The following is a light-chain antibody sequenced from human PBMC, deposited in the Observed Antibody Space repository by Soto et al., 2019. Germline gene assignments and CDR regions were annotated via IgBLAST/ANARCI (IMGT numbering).Light chain of an antibody. CDR2: DAS. V-gene: IGKV1-5*01. CDR1: QSISTW. CDR3: QQYMNYAT. J-gene: IGKJ1*01. Sequence: DNEMSQCLSTLPSKVEDRVTFTCRASQSISTWLAWYQQKPGKAPKLLIYDASSLQSDVPSRFSGSGSGTEFTLTISALQTDDLASYYCQQYMNYATFGQGSKVDIK.